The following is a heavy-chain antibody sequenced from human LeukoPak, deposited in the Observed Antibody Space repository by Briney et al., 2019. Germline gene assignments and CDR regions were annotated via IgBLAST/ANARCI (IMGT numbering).Heavy chain of an antibody. CDR1: GYSISSGSYY. CDR3: ARGVVVPLNWFDP. J-gene: IGHJ5*02. CDR2: IYTSGST. V-gene: IGHV4-61*02. D-gene: IGHD2-2*01. Sequence: SETLSLTCTVSGYSISSGSYYWSWIRQPAGKGLEWIGRIYTSGSTNYNPSLKSRVTISVDTSKNQFSLKLSSVTAADTAVYYCARGVVVPLNWFDPWGQGTLVTVSS.